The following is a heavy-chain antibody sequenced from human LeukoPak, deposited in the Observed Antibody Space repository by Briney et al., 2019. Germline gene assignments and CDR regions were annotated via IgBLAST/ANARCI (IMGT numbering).Heavy chain of an antibody. CDR2: IYYSGTT. D-gene: IGHD6-19*01. CDR3: ASFRQWLVSLDY. J-gene: IGHJ4*02. CDR1: GGPISNYY. V-gene: IGHV4-59*08. Sequence: PSETLSLTCTVSGGPISNYYWSWLRQPPGKGLEWIGYIYYSGTTNYNPSLKSRVTISMDTSKNQFSLNLSSVTAADAAVYYWASFRQWLVSLDYWGQGALVTVSS.